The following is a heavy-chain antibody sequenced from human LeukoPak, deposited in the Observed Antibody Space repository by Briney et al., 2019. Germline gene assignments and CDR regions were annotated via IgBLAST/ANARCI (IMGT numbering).Heavy chain of an antibody. V-gene: IGHV3-30*18. CDR2: ISYDGSNK. CDR1: GSTLSSYG. D-gene: IGHD6-19*01. CDR3: AKGHSSGWDYFDY. J-gene: IGHJ4*02. Sequence: GGSLRLSCAASGSTLSSYGMHWVRQAPGKGLEWVAVISYDGSNKYYADSVKGRFTISRDNSKNTLYLQMNSLRAEDTAVYYCAKGHSSGWDYFDYWGQGTLVTVSS.